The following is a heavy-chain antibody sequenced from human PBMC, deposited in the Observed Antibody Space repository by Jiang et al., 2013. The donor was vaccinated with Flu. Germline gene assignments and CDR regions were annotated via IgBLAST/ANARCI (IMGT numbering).Heavy chain of an antibody. V-gene: IGHV4-34*01. Sequence: LLKPSETLSLTCAVYGGSFSGYYWSWIRQPPGKGLEWIGEINHSGSTNYNPSLKSRVTISVDTSKNQFSLKLSSVTAADTAVYYCARGGSKDIVVVPAAGYFDYWGQGTLVTVSS. J-gene: IGHJ4*02. D-gene: IGHD2-2*01. CDR1: GGSFSGYY. CDR2: INHSGST. CDR3: ARGGSKDIVVVPAAGYFDY.